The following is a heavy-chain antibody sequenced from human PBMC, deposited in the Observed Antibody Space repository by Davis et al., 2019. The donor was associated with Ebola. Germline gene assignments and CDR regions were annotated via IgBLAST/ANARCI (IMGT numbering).Heavy chain of an antibody. CDR3: ARRPTVTTGAHFDY. CDR1: GFTFSSYA. Sequence: GESLKISCAASGFTFSSYAMHWVRQAPGKGLEYVSAISSNGGSTYYADSVKGRFTISRDNSKNTLYLQMSSLRAEDTAVYYCARRPTVTTGAHFDYWGQGTLVTVSS. V-gene: IGHV3-64D*08. J-gene: IGHJ4*02. CDR2: ISSNGGST. D-gene: IGHD4-17*01.